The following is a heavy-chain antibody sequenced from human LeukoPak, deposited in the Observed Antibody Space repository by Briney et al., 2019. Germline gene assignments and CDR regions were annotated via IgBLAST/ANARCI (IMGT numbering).Heavy chain of an antibody. CDR2: ISGSGGST. V-gene: IGHV3-23*01. Sequence: PGGPLRLSCAASGFTFSSYAMSWVRQAPGKGLEWVSVISGSGGSTYYADSVKGRFTISRDNSKNTLYVQMNSLRAEDTAVYYCAKDLKDSSSWYSPTAYGMDVWGQGTTVTVSS. J-gene: IGHJ6*02. CDR3: AKDLKDSSSWYSPTAYGMDV. CDR1: GFTFSSYA. D-gene: IGHD6-13*01.